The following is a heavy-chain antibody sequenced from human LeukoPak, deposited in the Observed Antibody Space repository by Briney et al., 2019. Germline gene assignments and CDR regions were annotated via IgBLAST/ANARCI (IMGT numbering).Heavy chain of an antibody. CDR1: GYTFTGYY. CDR2: INPNSGGT. J-gene: IGHJ6*03. V-gene: IGHV1-2*02. Sequence: ASVKVSCKASGYTFTGYYMHWVRQAPGQGLEWMGWINPNSGGTNYAQKFQGRVTMTRDTSISTAYMELSRLRSDDTAVYYCARNGYSSTSWPYYYYYMDVWGKGTTVTVSS. CDR3: ARNGYSSTSWPYYYYYMDV. D-gene: IGHD2-2*01.